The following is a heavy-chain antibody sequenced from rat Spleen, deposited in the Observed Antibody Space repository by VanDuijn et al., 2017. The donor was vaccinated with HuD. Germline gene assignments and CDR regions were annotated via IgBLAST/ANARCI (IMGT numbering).Heavy chain of an antibody. CDR2: IWTGGSK. D-gene: IGHD1-3*01. V-gene: IGHV2-30*01. CDR3: ARSNGYGPFDY. Sequence: QVQLKESGPGLVQPSQTLSLTCTVSGFSLTSYNVHWVRQPTGKGLEWMGIIWTGGSKDYNSALKSRLSITRDTSKSQVFLKMNSLQTEDIATYYCARSNGYGPFDYWGQGVMVTVSS. CDR1: GFSLTSYN. J-gene: IGHJ2*01.